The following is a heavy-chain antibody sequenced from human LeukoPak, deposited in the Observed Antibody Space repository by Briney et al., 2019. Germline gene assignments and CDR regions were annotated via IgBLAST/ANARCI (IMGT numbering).Heavy chain of an antibody. CDR1: GFTFDDYT. CDR2: ISWDGGST. J-gene: IGHJ6*03. CDR3: ARGPPAEGYYYYMDV. V-gene: IGHV3-43*01. D-gene: IGHD2-2*01. Sequence: GGSLRLSRAASGFTFDDYTMHWVRQAPGKGLEWVSLISWDGGSTYYADSVKGRFTISRDNSKNSLYLQMNSLRTEDTALYYCARGPPAEGYYYYMDVWGKGTTVTVSS.